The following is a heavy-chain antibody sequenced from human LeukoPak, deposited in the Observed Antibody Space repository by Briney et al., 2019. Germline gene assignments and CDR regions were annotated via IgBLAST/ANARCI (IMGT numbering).Heavy chain of an antibody. Sequence: PSETLSLTCTVSGGSISSYYWSWIRQPPGKGLEWIGYIYYSGSTNYNPSLKSRVTISVDTSKNQFSLKLSSVTAADTAVYYCARLGYCTNGVCHVYYFDYWGQGTLVTVSS. D-gene: IGHD2-8*01. CDR3: ARLGYCTNGVCHVYYFDY. CDR2: IYYSGST. V-gene: IGHV4-59*08. J-gene: IGHJ4*02. CDR1: GGSISSYY.